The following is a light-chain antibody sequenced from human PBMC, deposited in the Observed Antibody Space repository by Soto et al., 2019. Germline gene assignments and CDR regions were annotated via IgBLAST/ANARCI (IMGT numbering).Light chain of an antibody. CDR2: DSS. Sequence: EVVLTQSPATLSLSPGERATLSCRASQSLSTYLAWYQQKPGQAPRLLIYDSSNRSTGVPARFSGSGSGTDFTLTISRLEPEDFAVYYCQQRYNWPPLTFGGGTRVEIK. CDR3: QQRYNWPPLT. CDR1: QSLSTY. V-gene: IGKV3-11*01. J-gene: IGKJ4*01.